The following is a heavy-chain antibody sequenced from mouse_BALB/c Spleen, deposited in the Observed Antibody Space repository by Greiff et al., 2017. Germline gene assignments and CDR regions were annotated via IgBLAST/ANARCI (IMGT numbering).Heavy chain of an antibody. V-gene: IGHV14-3*02. CDR1: GFNIKDTY. D-gene: IGHD1-1*01. J-gene: IGHJ3*01. CDR2: IDPANGNT. Sequence: EVKLVESGAELVKPGASVKLSCTASGFNIKDTYMHWVKQRPEQGLEWIGRIDPANGNTKYDPKFQGKATITADTSSNTAYLQLSSLTSEDTAVYYCARGSSPYWGQGTLVTVSA. CDR3: ARGSSPY.